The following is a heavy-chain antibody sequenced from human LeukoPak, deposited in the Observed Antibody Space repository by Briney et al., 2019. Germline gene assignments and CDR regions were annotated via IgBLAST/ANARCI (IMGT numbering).Heavy chain of an antibody. D-gene: IGHD3-9*01. CDR1: GYTFTSYG. J-gene: IGHJ4*02. CDR3: ARVELRYFDWLLRGEDY. V-gene: IGHV1-18*01. CDR2: ISAYNGNT. Sequence: ASVKVSCKASGYTFTSYGISWVRQAPGQGLEWMGWISAYNGNTNYAQKLQGRVTMTTDTSTSTAYMELRSLRSDDTAVYYCARVELRYFDWLLRGEDYWGQGTLVTVSS.